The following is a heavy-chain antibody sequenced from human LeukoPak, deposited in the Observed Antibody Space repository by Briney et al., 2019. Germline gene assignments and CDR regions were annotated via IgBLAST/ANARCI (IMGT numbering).Heavy chain of an antibody. CDR2: IIPILGIA. D-gene: IGHD1-26*01. Sequence: GASVKVSCKASGGTFSSSVISWVRQAPGQGLEWMGRIIPILGIANYAQKFQGRVTITADKSTSTAYMELSSLRSEDTAVYYCAREWWGLSAYPSFDYWGQGTLVTDSS. CDR3: AREWWGLSAYPSFDY. V-gene: IGHV1-69*04. J-gene: IGHJ4*02. CDR1: GGTFSSSV.